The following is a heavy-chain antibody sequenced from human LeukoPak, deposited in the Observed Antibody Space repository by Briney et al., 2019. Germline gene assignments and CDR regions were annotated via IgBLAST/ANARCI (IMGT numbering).Heavy chain of an antibody. CDR3: ARRSCSGWTFDY. D-gene: IGHD6-19*01. J-gene: IGHJ4*02. Sequence: KPSENLSLTCTVSGGSISSSNYYWGWIRQPPGKGLEWTPSIYYSGSTYYNPSLNSRVTISVNTSTNQFSLKLSSVTAADTSVYYCARRSCSGWTFDYWGQGTLVTVSS. CDR1: GGSISSSNYY. CDR2: IYYSGST. V-gene: IGHV4-39*01.